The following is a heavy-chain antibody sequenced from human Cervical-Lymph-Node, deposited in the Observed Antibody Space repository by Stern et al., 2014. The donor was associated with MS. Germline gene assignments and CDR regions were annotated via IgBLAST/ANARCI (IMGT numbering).Heavy chain of an antibody. CDR2: ISAGGVTT. V-gene: IGHV3-23*04. CDR3: AGAAPSTRGAFEY. Sequence: EVQLVQSGGGLVQQGGSLRLSCAASGFNSYIFGVSWVRQAPGKGLEWVSSISAGGVTTYYADSVKGRFTVSRDNSKNTQYLQMNSLSAEDAAVYYCAGAAPSTRGAFEYWGQGTLVTVSS. CDR1: GFNSYIFG. D-gene: IGHD3-10*01. J-gene: IGHJ4*02.